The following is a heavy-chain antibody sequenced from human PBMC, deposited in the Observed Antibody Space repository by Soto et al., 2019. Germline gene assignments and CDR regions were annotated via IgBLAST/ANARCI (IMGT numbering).Heavy chain of an antibody. Sequence: QVQLQQSGPGLVKPAQTLSLTCTVSGASISSDDYYWSWIRQPPGKGLEWIGYSYYSGTTHYNPSLKSRVTISLDTSKNQFSLKLTSVTAADTAVYYCGSSPYDYVWGRVDPWGQGTLVTVSS. V-gene: IGHV4-30-4*01. CDR3: GSSPYDYVWGRVDP. CDR2: SYYSGTT. CDR1: GASISSDDYY. J-gene: IGHJ5*02. D-gene: IGHD3-16*01.